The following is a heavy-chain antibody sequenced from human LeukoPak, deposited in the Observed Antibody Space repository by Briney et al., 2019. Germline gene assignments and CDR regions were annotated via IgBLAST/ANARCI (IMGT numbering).Heavy chain of an antibody. Sequence: GGSLRLSCAASGFTFSRSAMSWVRQAPGKGLEWASFISTEGGSTYYADSVKGRFTISRDNSMNTLYLQMNNVRAEDTALYYCAKDWGHNWGQGTQVTVSS. J-gene: IGHJ4*02. CDR1: GFTFSRSA. D-gene: IGHD3-16*01. CDR2: ISTEGGST. V-gene: IGHV3-23*01. CDR3: AKDWGHN.